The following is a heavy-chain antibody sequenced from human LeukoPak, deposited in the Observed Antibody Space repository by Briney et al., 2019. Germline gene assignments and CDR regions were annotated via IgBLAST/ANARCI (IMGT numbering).Heavy chain of an antibody. D-gene: IGHD2/OR15-2a*01. CDR1: GFTFSSYA. CDR3: ARENRFNDALDI. V-gene: IGHV3-23*01. CDR2: ISGSGGST. J-gene: IGHJ3*02. Sequence: PWGSLRLSCAASGFTFSSYAMSWVRQAPGKGLEWVSAISGSGGSTYYADSVKGRFTISRDNVNNSLYLQMSNLRDEDTAVYYCARENRFNDALDIWGQGTKVTVSS.